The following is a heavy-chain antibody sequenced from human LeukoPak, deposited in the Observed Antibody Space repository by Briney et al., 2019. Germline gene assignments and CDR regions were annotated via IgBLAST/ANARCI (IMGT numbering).Heavy chain of an antibody. CDR1: GFTFSDYY. V-gene: IGHV3-53*01. CDR2: IYSGGST. CDR3: ARDGGMGSYPYYFDC. J-gene: IGHJ4*02. D-gene: IGHD5-18*01. Sequence: QPGGSLRLPCAASGFTFSDYYMSWIRQAPGKGLEWVSVIYSGGSTYYADPVKGRFTISRDNPKNTLYLQMNSLRAEDTAVYYCARDGGMGSYPYYFDCWGQATPVTVSS.